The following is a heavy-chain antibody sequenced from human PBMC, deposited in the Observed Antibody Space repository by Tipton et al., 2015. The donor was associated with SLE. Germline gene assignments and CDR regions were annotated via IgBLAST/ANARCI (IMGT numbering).Heavy chain of an antibody. J-gene: IGHJ4*02. Sequence: LRLSCIVSGDSISSSSYYWGWIRQPPGKGLEWVGTVYYTGNTFYNPSLKSRVTISVDTSKTFFSLTLKSVTAADTAVYYCARGGLGGDLRGSIYFDHWGQGALVTVSS. CDR2: VYYTGNT. D-gene: IGHD3-16*01. CDR3: ARGGLGGDLRGSIYFDH. CDR1: GDSISSSSYY. V-gene: IGHV4-39*07.